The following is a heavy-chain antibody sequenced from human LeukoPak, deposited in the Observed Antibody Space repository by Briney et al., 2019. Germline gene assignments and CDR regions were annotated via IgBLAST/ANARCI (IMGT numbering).Heavy chain of an antibody. CDR1: GFTFSSYG. J-gene: IGHJ4*02. Sequence: GGSLRLSCAASGFTFSSYGMHWVRQAPGKGLEWVAFIRYDGSNKYYADSVKGRFTISRDNSKNTLYLQMNSLRAEDTAVYYCARASSIAVAGIFDYWGQGTLVTVSS. CDR3: ARASSIAVAGIFDY. V-gene: IGHV3-30*02. CDR2: IRYDGSNK. D-gene: IGHD6-19*01.